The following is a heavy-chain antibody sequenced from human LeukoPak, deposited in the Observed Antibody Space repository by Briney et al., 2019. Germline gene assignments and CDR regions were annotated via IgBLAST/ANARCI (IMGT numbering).Heavy chain of an antibody. CDR2: IWYGGSNK. CDR1: GFTFSSYG. V-gene: IGHV3-33*06. Sequence: GGSLRLSCAASGFTFSSYGMHWVRQAPGKGLEWVAVIWYGGSNKYYADSVKGRFTISKDNSKNTLYLQMNSLRAEDTAVYYCAKDSVPNYDFWSGYYSRYYFDYWGQGTLVTVSS. D-gene: IGHD3-3*01. J-gene: IGHJ4*02. CDR3: AKDSVPNYDFWSGYYSRYYFDY.